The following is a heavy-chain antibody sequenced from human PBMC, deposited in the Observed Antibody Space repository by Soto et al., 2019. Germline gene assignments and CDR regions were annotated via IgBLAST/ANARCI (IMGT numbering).Heavy chain of an antibody. CDR2: ISGSGGST. J-gene: IGHJ4*02. CDR3: AKATLERITMVRGVIMFDY. V-gene: IGHV3-23*01. CDR1: GFTFSSYA. Sequence: PGGSLRLSCAASGFTFSSYAMGWVRQAPGKGLEWVSAISGSGGSTYYADSVKGRFTISRDNSKNTLYLQMNSLRAEDTAVYYCAKATLERITMVRGVIMFDYWGQGTLVTVSS. D-gene: IGHD3-10*01.